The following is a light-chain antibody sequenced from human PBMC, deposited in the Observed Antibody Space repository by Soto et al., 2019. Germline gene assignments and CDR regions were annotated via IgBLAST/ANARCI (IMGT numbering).Light chain of an antibody. V-gene: IGKV3-20*01. CDR1: QSVSSSY. Sequence: EMVLTQSPGTLSLSPGERATLSCRASQSVSSSYLAWYQQKPGQAPRLLIYGASSRATGIPDRFSGSGSGTAFTLPISRLEPDDFAVYYCQQYGTSPPRTFGQGTKLEIK. CDR3: QQYGTSPPRT. J-gene: IGKJ2*01. CDR2: GAS.